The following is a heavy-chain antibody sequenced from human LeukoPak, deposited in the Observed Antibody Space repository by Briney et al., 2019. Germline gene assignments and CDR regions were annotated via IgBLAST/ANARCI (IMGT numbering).Heavy chain of an antibody. CDR1: GFTFSSYS. V-gene: IGHV3-21*01. Sequence: GGSLRLSCAASGFTFSSYSMNWVRQAPGKGLEWVSSISSSSSYIYCADSVKGRFTISRDNAKNSLYLQMNSLRAEDTAVYYCARDDGRTVDYGMDVWGQGTTVTVSS. CDR2: ISSSSSYI. CDR3: ARDDGRTVDYGMDV. D-gene: IGHD4-17*01. J-gene: IGHJ6*02.